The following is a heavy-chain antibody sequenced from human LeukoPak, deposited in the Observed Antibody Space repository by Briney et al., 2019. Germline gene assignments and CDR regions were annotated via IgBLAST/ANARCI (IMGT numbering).Heavy chain of an antibody. CDR3: ARDLSVAGTVEGAFDI. Sequence: ASVKVSCKASGYTFTNYGINWVRQAPGQGLEWMGWISAYNGNANYAQKLQGRVTMTTDTSTTTAYMELRSLRSEDTAVYYCARDLSVAGTVEGAFDIWGQGTMVTVSS. CDR2: ISAYNGNA. D-gene: IGHD6-19*01. V-gene: IGHV1-18*01. CDR1: GYTFTNYG. J-gene: IGHJ3*02.